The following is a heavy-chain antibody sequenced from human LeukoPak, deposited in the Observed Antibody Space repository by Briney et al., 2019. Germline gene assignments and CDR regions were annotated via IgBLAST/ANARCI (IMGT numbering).Heavy chain of an antibody. J-gene: IGHJ4*02. V-gene: IGHV5-51*01. D-gene: IGHD3-10*01. CDR2: IYPSDSET. CDR1: GYSFNTFY. Sequence: GDSLKISCKGFGYSFNTFYIGWVRQTPETGLEWMGNIYPSDSETKYKPSFQGQITISVDKAITTAYLHLSSLKASDTGMYYCARLIYYGSGRTYFFDSWGQGTLVTVSP. CDR3: ARLIYYGSGRTYFFDS.